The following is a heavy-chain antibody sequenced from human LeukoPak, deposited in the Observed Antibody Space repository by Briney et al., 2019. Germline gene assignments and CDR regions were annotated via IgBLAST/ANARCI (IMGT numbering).Heavy chain of an antibody. J-gene: IGHJ4*02. D-gene: IGHD3-16*01. CDR1: GFTFSSDA. V-gene: IGHV3-23*01. CDR3: ARDYLRRAWD. CDR2: ISVGGNT. Sequence: PGGSLRLSCAASGFTFSSDAMTWVRQAPGKGLEWVSAISVGGNTYYADSVKGRFTISRDNSKNTPYLQMSSLSAEDTALYYCARDYLRRAWDWGQGTLVTVSS.